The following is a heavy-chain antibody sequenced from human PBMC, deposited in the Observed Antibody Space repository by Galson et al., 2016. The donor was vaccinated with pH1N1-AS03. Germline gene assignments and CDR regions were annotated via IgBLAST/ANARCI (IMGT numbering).Heavy chain of an antibody. J-gene: IGHJ6*02. CDR3: ARGRGFYGMDV. D-gene: IGHD1-26*01. CDR1: GYTFISYV. CDR2: INAGNGNT. Sequence: SVKVSCKASGYTFISYVMHWVRQAPGQRLEWMGWINAGNGNTTYSQSFQGRVTITRDTSASKAYMELSSLRSEDTAVYYRARGRGFYGMDVWGQGTTVTVSS. V-gene: IGHV1-3*01.